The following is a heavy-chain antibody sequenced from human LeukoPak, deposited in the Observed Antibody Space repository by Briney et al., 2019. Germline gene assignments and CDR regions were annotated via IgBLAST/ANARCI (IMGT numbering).Heavy chain of an antibody. J-gene: IGHJ4*02. Sequence: ASVKVSCKASGGTFTKYAISWVRQAPGQGLEWMGGIIPLVGRANYAQKFQGRVTITADKSTSTAYMELSSLRSEDTAVYYCARDAEYGDYLFDYWGQGTLVTISS. CDR3: ARDAEYGDYLFDY. D-gene: IGHD4-17*01. CDR1: GGTFTKYA. V-gene: IGHV1-69*10. CDR2: IIPLVGRA.